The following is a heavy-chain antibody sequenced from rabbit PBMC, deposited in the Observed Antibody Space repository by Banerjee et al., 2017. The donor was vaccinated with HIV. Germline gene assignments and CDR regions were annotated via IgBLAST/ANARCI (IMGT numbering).Heavy chain of an antibody. J-gene: IGHJ3*01. CDR2: IYAGLVPNA. Sequence: QSLEESGGDLVKPGASLTLTCTASGFSFSSSYYMCWVRQAPGKGPEWIACIYAGLVPNAYYATWAKGRFTISKTSSTTVTLQMTSLTAADTATYFCARHNGGNDAYDLWGQGTLVTVS. D-gene: IGHD6-1*01. CDR3: ARHNGGNDAYDL. CDR1: GFSFSSSYY. V-gene: IGHV1S40*01.